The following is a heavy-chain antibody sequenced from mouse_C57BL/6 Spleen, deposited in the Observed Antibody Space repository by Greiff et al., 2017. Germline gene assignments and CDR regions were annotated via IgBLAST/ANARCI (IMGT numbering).Heavy chain of an antibody. CDR1: GYTFTSYW. D-gene: IGHD1-1*01. Sequence: QVQLQQPGAELVMPGASVKLSCKASGYTFTSYWMHWVKQRPGQGLEWIGEIDPSDSYTNYNQKFKGKSTLTVDKSSSTAYMQLSSLTSEYSAVYYCAIYGTGYWGQGTTLTVSS. CDR2: IDPSDSYT. CDR3: AIYGTGY. J-gene: IGHJ2*01. V-gene: IGHV1-69*01.